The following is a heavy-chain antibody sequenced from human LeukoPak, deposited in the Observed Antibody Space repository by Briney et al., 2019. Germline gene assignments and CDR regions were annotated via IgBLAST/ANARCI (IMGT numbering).Heavy chain of an antibody. V-gene: IGHV3-74*01. CDR3: TRGGVDH. J-gene: IGHJ4*02. CDR2: INSDGSTT. CDR1: GFTFSSYW. Sequence: PGGTLRLSCAASGFTFSSYWMHWVRQAPGKGLVWVSRINSDGSTTTYADSVKGRFTISRDNAKNTLYLQMNGLRAEDTAVYYWTRGGVDHWGQGTLVTVSS. D-gene: IGHD3-16*01.